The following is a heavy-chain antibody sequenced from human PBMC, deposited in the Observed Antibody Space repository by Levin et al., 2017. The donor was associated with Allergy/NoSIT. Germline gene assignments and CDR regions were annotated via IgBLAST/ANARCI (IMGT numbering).Heavy chain of an antibody. Sequence: GSLRLSCAVSGGSVSNSNWWSWVRQPPGKGLEWIGEIYHNGDTNYNPSLKSRVTISVDKSKNQFSLKMSSVTAADTAVYYCARDHGDYDRSGYYFDYWGQGTLVTVSS. CDR2: IYHNGDT. J-gene: IGHJ4*02. D-gene: IGHD3-22*01. V-gene: IGHV4-4*02. CDR3: ARDHGDYDRSGYYFDY. CDR1: GGSVSNSNW.